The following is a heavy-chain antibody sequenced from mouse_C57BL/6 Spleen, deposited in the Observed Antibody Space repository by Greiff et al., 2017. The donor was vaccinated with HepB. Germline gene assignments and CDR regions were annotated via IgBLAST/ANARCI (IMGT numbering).Heavy chain of an antibody. CDR3: TTYYGSSYDY. J-gene: IGHJ2*01. CDR1: GFNIKDDY. Sequence: EVQLQQSGAALVRPGASVKLSCTASGFNIKDDYMHWVKQRPEQGLEWIGWIDPENGDTEYASKFQGKATITADTSSNTAYLQLSSLTSEDTAVYYCTTYYGSSYDYWGQGTTLTVSS. V-gene: IGHV14-4*01. CDR2: IDPENGDT. D-gene: IGHD1-1*01.